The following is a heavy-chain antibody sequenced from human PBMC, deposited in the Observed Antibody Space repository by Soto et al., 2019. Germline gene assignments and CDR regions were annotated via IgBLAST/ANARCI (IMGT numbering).Heavy chain of an antibody. CDR2: IYVTGAV. V-gene: IGHV4-31*03. D-gene: IGHD3-3*01. CDR1: GAALNSGNYY. CDR3: ARLRITNFGVVTGHYFDY. Sequence: SETLSLTCSVSGAALNSGNYYWSWIRQVPGKGLEWIGHIYVTGAVDYNPSLRDRITISQDTSERQFSLKLTSVTAADTAVYYCARLRITNFGVVTGHYFDYWGRGTLVTVSS. J-gene: IGHJ4*02.